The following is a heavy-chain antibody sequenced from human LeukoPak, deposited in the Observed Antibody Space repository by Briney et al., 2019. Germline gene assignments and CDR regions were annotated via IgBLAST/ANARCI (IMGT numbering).Heavy chain of an antibody. V-gene: IGHV4-39*01. D-gene: IGHD5-24*01. CDR3: MRHEEEDGYNAKPFDF. Sequence: KPSETLSLTCTVSGGSISNSNYYWGWVRQPPGKGLEWTGTIYYSGNTYYNPSLKSRVTISVDTSKNQFSLRLTSVTAADTPLYFFMRHEEEDGYNAKPFDFWGQGTLVTVSS. CDR2: IYYSGNT. CDR1: GGSISNSNYY. J-gene: IGHJ4*02.